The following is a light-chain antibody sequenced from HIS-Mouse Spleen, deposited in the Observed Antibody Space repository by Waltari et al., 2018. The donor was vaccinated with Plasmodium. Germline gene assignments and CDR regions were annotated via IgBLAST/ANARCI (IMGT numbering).Light chain of an antibody. J-gene: IGLJ3*02. CDR2: EDS. V-gene: IGLV3-10*01. CDR3: YSTDSSGNHRV. CDR1: ALPQKY. Sequence: SYELTQPPSVSVSPRQTARITCSGDALPQKYSYWDQQKSGQAPVLVIYEDSKRPSGIPERFSGSSSGTMATLTISGAQVEDEADYYCYSTDSSGNHRVFGGGTKLTVL.